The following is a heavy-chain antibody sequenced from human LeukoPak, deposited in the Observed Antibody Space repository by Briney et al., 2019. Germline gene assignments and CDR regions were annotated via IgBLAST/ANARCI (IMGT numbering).Heavy chain of an antibody. V-gene: IGHV3-23*01. CDR3: AKGGYGAYLFDY. CDR2: ISGSGGST. J-gene: IGHJ4*02. Sequence: PGGSLRLSCAASGFTFSSYGMSWVRQAPGKGLEWVSAISGSGGSTYYADSVKGRFTISRDNSKNTLYLQMNSLRAEDTAVYYCAKGGYGAYLFDYWGQEPRVTVPS. CDR1: GFTFSSYG. D-gene: IGHD4-17*01.